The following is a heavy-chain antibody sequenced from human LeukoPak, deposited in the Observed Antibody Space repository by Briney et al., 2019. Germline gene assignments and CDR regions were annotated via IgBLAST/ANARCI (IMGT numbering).Heavy chain of an antibody. J-gene: IGHJ4*02. CDR1: GGSISSNSYY. Sequence: SETLSLTCTVSGGSISSNSYYWGWIRQPPGKGLEWIGSIYYTGSTYYDPSLKSRVTIFVDTSKNQFSLKLSSVTAADTAVYYCARLDYYDSSGYYYPPVHYFDYWGQGTLVTVSS. CDR3: ARLDYYDSSGYYYPPVHYFDY. V-gene: IGHV4-39*07. CDR2: IYYTGST. D-gene: IGHD3-22*01.